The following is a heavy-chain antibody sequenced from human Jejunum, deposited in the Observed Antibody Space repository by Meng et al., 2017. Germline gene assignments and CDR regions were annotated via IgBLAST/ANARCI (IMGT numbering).Heavy chain of an antibody. Sequence: QLQLQESGAGLVKASETLSLTCTVSGGSISGSYDYWGWIRQPPGKGLDWTGTISYSGSTYYNPSLTSRVTISMDTSKNQFSLKLSSVTAADTAVYYCARHFSGSGTWFFDSWGQGALVTVFS. D-gene: IGHD3-10*01. J-gene: IGHJ4*02. CDR1: GGSISGSYDY. CDR3: ARHFSGSGTWFFDS. V-gene: IGHV4-39*01. CDR2: ISYSGST.